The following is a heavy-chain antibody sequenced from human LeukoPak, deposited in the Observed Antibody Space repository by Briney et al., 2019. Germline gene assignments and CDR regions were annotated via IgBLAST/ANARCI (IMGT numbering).Heavy chain of an antibody. J-gene: IGHJ3*02. CDR2: ISSSGSTI. D-gene: IGHD3-10*01. CDR1: GFTFSSYS. Sequence: GGSLRLSCAASGFTFSSYSMNWVRQAPGKGLEWVSYISSSGSTIYYADSVKGRFSISRDNSRNTLYLQMNSLRAEDTAVYYCARGLGRELDGAFDIWGQGQWSPSLQ. CDR3: ARGLGRELDGAFDI. V-gene: IGHV3-48*01.